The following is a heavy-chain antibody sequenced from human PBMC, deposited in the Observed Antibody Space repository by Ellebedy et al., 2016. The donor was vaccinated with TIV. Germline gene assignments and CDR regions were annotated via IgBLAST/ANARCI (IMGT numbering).Heavy chain of an antibody. J-gene: IGHJ4*02. CDR2: ISDPSI. V-gene: IGHV3-21*01. CDR1: GFVFSSYT. Sequence: GESLKISCAASGFVFSSYTMNWVRQAPGKGLEWVSFISDPSIYYADAVEGRFTISRDNAKNSLYLQMNSLRAEDTAVYYCARGGGCFGDSCYYADFWGQGTLVTVSS. D-gene: IGHD2-21*01. CDR3: ARGGGCFGDSCYYADF.